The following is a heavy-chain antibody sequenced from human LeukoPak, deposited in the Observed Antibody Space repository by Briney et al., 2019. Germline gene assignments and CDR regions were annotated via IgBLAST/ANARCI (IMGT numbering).Heavy chain of an antibody. CDR2: IKEDGSEK. V-gene: IGHV3-7*03. Sequence: GGSLRLSCAASGFNFGEFWMAWVRQTPGKGLEWVADIKEDGSEKFYVDSVKGRFTISRDNSKNTLFLQMNSLRAEDTAVYYCASPSDFWSPYYHFWGQGTLVAVSS. CDR1: GFNFGEFW. J-gene: IGHJ4*02. D-gene: IGHD3-3*01. CDR3: ASPSDFWSPYYHF.